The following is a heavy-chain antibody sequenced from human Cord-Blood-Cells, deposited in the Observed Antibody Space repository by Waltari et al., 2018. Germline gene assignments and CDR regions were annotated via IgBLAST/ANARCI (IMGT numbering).Heavy chain of an antibody. V-gene: IGHV1-69*01. CDR1: GGTFSSYA. J-gene: IGHJ4*02. D-gene: IGHD2-15*01. CDR3: ARVDCSGGSCYFDY. Sequence: QVQLVQSGAEVKKPGSSVKVSCKASGGTFSSYAISWVRQAPGQGLEWMGGTIPIFGKANYAQKFQGRVTITADESTSTAYMELSSLRSEDTAVYYCARVDCSGGSCYFDYWGQGTLVTVSS. CDR2: TIPIFGKA.